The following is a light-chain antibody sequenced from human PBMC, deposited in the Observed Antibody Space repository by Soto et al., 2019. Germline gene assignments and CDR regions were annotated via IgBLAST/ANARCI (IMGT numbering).Light chain of an antibody. Sequence: EIVVTQSPGTLSFSPGERATLSCRASQSVSSSYLAWYQQKPGQAPRLLIYGASSRATGIPDRFSGSGSGTDFTLTISRLEPEDFAVYYCQQYGSSLALAFGGGTKVDIK. CDR3: QQYGSSLALA. CDR2: GAS. V-gene: IGKV3-20*01. CDR1: QSVSSSY. J-gene: IGKJ4*01.